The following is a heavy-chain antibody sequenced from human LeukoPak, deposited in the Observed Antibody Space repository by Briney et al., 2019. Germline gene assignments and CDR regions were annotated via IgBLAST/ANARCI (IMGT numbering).Heavy chain of an antibody. CDR3: ARGAPGLLWFGEPRNYYFDY. CDR2: IYYSGST. Sequence: SETLSLTYTVSSGSISSYYWSWIRQPPGKGLEWIGYIYYSGSTNYNPSLKSRVTISVDTSKNQFSLKLSSVTAADTAVYYCARGAPGLLWFGEPRNYYFDYWGQEPWSPSPQ. D-gene: IGHD3-10*01. J-gene: IGHJ4*01. CDR1: SGSISSYY. V-gene: IGHV4-59*12.